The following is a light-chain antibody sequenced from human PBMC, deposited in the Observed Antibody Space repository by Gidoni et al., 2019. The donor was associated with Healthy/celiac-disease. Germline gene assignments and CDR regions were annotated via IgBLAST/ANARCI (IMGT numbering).Light chain of an antibody. CDR1: QSVLYSSNNKNY. V-gene: IGKV4-1*01. CDR2: WAS. Sequence: DSVMTQSPESLAVSRGERATINCKSSQSVLYSSNNKNYLAGYQQKPGQPPKLLIYWASTRESGVPDRFSGSGSGTDFTRTISSLQAEDVAVYYCQQYYSTPFTFGPGTKVDIK. J-gene: IGKJ3*01. CDR3: QQYYSTPFT.